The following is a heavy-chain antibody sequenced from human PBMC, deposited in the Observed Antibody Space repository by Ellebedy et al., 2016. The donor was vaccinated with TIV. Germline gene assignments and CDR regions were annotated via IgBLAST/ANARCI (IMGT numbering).Heavy chain of an antibody. CDR1: GGSFSGYY. Sequence: SETLSLTXAVYGGSFSGYYWSWIRQPPGKGLEWIGYIYYSGSTNYNPSLKSRVTISVDTSKNQFSLKLSSVTAADTAVYYCARHQSYSNYQYYFDYWGQGTLVTVSS. CDR2: IYYSGST. CDR3: ARHQSYSNYQYYFDY. J-gene: IGHJ4*02. V-gene: IGHV4-59*08. D-gene: IGHD4-11*01.